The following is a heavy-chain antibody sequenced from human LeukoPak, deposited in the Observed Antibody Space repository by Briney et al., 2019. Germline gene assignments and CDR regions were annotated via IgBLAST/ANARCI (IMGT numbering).Heavy chain of an antibody. D-gene: IGHD3-22*01. CDR1: GFTFSSYS. Sequence: GGSLRLSCAASGFTFSSYSMNWVRQAPGKGLEWVSSISSSSSYIYYADSVKGRFTISRDNAKNSLYLQMSSLRAEDTAVYYCASGLITMIVAYDAFDIWGQGTMVTVSS. CDR3: ASGLITMIVAYDAFDI. CDR2: ISSSSSYI. V-gene: IGHV3-21*01. J-gene: IGHJ3*02.